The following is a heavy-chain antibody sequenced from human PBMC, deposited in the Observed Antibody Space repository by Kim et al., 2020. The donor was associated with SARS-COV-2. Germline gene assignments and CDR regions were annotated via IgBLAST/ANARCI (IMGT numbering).Heavy chain of an antibody. CDR1: GFTFSSYD. CDR3: ARARPYSGSYYRGDLYYYYGMDV. D-gene: IGHD1-26*01. Sequence: GGSLRLSCAASGFTFSSYDMHWVRQATGKGLEWVSAIGTAGDTYYPGSVKGRFTISRENAKNSLYLQMNSLRAGDTAVYYCARARPYSGSYYRGDLYYYYGMDVWGQGTTVTVSS. J-gene: IGHJ6*02. V-gene: IGHV3-13*01. CDR2: IGTAGDT.